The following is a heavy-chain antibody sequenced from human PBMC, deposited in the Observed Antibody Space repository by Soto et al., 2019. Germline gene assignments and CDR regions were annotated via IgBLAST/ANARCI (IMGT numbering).Heavy chain of an antibody. CDR3: AKRPVDIVATTYDY. CDR1: GFTFSSYA. CDR2: ISGSGGST. Sequence: EVQLLESGGGLVQPGGSLRLSCAASGFTFSSYAMSWVRQAPGKGLEWVSVISGSGGSTYYADSVKGRFTISRDNSKNTLYLQMNSLRAEDTAVYYCAKRPVDIVATTYDYWGQGTLVTVSS. J-gene: IGHJ4*02. V-gene: IGHV3-23*01. D-gene: IGHD5-12*01.